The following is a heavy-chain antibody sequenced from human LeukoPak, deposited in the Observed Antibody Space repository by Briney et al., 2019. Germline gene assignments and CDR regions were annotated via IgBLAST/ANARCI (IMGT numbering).Heavy chain of an antibody. D-gene: IGHD6-6*01. CDR3: SKDLRVYSSSPRNAFDI. CDR1: GFTFDDYG. V-gene: IGHV3-20*04. CDR2: INWNGGST. J-gene: IGHJ3*02. Sequence: GGSLRLSCAASGFTFDDYGMSWVRQAPGKGLEWVSGINWNGGSTGYADSVKGRFTISRDNSKNTLYLQMNSPRAEDTAIYYCSKDLRVYSSSPRNAFDIWGQGTMVTVSS.